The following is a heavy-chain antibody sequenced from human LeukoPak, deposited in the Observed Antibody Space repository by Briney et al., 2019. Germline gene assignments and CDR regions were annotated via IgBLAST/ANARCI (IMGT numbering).Heavy chain of an antibody. Sequence: GGSLRLSCAASGFTFSSYSMNWVRQSPGKGLEWVSSISSSSSYIYYADSVKGRFTISRDNAKNSLYLQMNSLRAEDTAVYYCARDVGYCSSTSCYCLDAFDIWGQGTMVTVSS. J-gene: IGHJ3*02. CDR2: ISSSSSYI. V-gene: IGHV3-21*01. CDR3: ARDVGYCSSTSCYCLDAFDI. CDR1: GFTFSSYS. D-gene: IGHD2-2*01.